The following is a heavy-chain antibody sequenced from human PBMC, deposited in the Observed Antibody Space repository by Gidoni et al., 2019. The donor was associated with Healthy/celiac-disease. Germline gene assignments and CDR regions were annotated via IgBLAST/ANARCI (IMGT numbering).Heavy chain of an antibody. D-gene: IGHD4-17*01. CDR2: ISYDGSNK. J-gene: IGHJ4*02. Sequence: QVQLVESGGGVVQPGRSLRLSCAASGFTFSSYAMHWVRQAPGKGLEWVAVISYDGSNKYYADSVKGRFTISRDNSKNTLYLQMNSLRAEDTAVYYCARGRKATVGYFDYWGQGTLVTVSS. V-gene: IGHV3-30-3*01. CDR1: GFTFSSYA. CDR3: ARGRKATVGYFDY.